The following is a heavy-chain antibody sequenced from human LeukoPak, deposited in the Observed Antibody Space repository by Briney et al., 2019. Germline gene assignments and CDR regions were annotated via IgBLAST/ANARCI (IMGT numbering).Heavy chain of an antibody. Sequence: GGSLRLSCAASGFTVSSNYMSWVRQAPGKGLEWVSVIYSGGSTYYADSVKGRFTISRDNSKNTLYLQMGSLRAEDMAVYYCARGGSGSPPPDYDSSGYDYWGQGTLVTVSS. J-gene: IGHJ4*02. V-gene: IGHV3-53*05. CDR3: ARGGSGSPPPDYDSSGYDY. CDR1: GFTVSSNY. D-gene: IGHD3-22*01. CDR2: IYSGGST.